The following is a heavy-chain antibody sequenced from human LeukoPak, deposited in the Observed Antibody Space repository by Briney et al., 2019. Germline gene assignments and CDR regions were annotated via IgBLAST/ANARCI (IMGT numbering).Heavy chain of an antibody. CDR1: GFTFSSYD. CDR3: AKDDCGDLIDY. Sequence: GGSLRLSCAASGFTFSSYDMSWVRQAPGKGLEWVAGISGSGDKTNYVDSVKGRFTISRDNSKKTLYLQMNSLRAEDTAVYYCAKDDCGDLIDYWGQGTLVTVSS. V-gene: IGHV3-23*01. J-gene: IGHJ4*02. CDR2: ISGSGDKT. D-gene: IGHD4-17*01.